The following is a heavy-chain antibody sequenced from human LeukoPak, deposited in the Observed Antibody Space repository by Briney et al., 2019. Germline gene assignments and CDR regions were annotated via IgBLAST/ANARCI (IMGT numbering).Heavy chain of an antibody. V-gene: IGHV3-74*01. D-gene: IGHD3-10*01. CDR1: GISFSDFW. CDR3: ARSYYYGSRIHAFDS. Sequence: GGSLRLSCAASGISFSDFWMHWVRQAPGKGLVWVSRINSDGSSTSYADPVRGRFTISRDNAKYTLFLQMNSLRAEDTAVYYCARSYYYGSRIHAFDSWGQGTMVIVSS. J-gene: IGHJ3*02. CDR2: INSDGSST.